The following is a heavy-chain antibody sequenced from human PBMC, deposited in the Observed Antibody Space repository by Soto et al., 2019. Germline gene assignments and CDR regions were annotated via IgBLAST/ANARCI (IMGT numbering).Heavy chain of an antibody. Sequence: GGSLRLSCSASGFTFNSYPMHWVRQAPGKGPEYVSAISSNGASTYYADSVKGRFSVSRDTSENTLYLQMRSLRIEDTAVYYCVKPLAPRSIWDAFDIWGQGTLVTVSS. CDR3: VKPLAPRSIWDAFDI. J-gene: IGHJ3*02. CDR1: GFTFNSYP. D-gene: IGHD6-6*01. V-gene: IGHV3-64D*08. CDR2: ISSNGAST.